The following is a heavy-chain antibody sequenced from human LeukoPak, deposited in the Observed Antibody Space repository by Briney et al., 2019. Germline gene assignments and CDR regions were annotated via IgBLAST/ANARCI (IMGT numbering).Heavy chain of an antibody. V-gene: IGHV3-30*02. CDR3: AKNGGDFWSEGDAFDI. J-gene: IGHJ3*02. CDR1: GFTFSSYG. Sequence: GGSLRLSCAASGFTFSSYGMHWVRQAPGKGLEWVACIRYDGSNKYYADSVKGRFTISRDNSKNTLYLQMNSLRAEDTAVYYCAKNGGDFWSEGDAFDIWGQGTMVTVSS. CDR2: IRYDGSNK. D-gene: IGHD3-3*01.